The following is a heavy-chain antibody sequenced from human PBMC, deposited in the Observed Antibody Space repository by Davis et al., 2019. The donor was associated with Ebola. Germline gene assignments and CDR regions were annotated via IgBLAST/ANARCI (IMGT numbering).Heavy chain of an antibody. CDR1: GGSFSGYY. V-gene: IGHV4-39*01. Sequence: SETLSLTCAVYGGSFSGYYWGRIRQPPGKGLEWIGSIYYSGSTYYNPSLKSRVTISVDTSKNQFSLKLSSVTAADTAVYYCARQSIAARYYGMDVWGQGTTVTVSS. CDR2: IYYSGST. CDR3: ARQSIAARYYGMDV. D-gene: IGHD6-6*01. J-gene: IGHJ6*02.